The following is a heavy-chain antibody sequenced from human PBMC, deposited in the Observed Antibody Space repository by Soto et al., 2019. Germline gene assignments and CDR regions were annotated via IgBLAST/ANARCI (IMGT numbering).Heavy chain of an antibody. J-gene: IGHJ4*02. CDR3: AREFSSGWAGY. CDR2: FVPLLGTS. CDR1: GGTFSTSG. V-gene: IGHV1-69*01. Sequence: QVHLVQSGAEVKKPGSSVKVSCKASGGTFSTSGISWVRQAPGQGLEWVRRFVPLLGTSTYAQRFQGRVTITADESTSTAYMELSSLRSEDTAVYYCAREFSSGWAGYWGQGTLVAVAS. D-gene: IGHD6-19*01.